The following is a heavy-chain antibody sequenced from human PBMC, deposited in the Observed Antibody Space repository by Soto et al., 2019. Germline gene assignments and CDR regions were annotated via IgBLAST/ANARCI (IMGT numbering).Heavy chain of an antibody. D-gene: IGHD4-17*01. CDR1: GYTFTSHD. Sequence: QVQLVQSGTEVKKPGASVKVSCKASGYTFTSHDINWVRQATGQGLEWMGWMNPNSGTTGYAQKVQGRVTMTRNTSRSTAYMELSSLRSEDTAVYYCARWDYGVYARVDYWGQGTLVTVSS. CDR3: ARWDYGVYARVDY. CDR2: MNPNSGTT. J-gene: IGHJ4*02. V-gene: IGHV1-8*01.